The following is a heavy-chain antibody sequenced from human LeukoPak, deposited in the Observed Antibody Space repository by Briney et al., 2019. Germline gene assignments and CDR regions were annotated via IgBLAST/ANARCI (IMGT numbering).Heavy chain of an antibody. V-gene: IGHV4-39*07. J-gene: IGHJ3*02. D-gene: IGHD6-13*01. CDR3: ARDDDSSHGTVELFDI. Sequence: SETLSLTCTVSGGSISSSSYYWGWIRQPPGKGLEWIESIYYSGSTYYNPSLKSRVTISVDTSKNQFSLKLSSVTAADTAVYYCARDDDSSHGTVELFDIWGQGTMVTVSS. CDR2: IYYSGST. CDR1: GGSISSSSYY.